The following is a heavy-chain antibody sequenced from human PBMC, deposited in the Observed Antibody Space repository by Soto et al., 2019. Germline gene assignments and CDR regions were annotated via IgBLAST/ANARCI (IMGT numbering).Heavy chain of an antibody. Sequence: QVHLQESGPGLVRPSGTLSLTCGVSGGSISSSNWWNWVRQPPGKGLEWVGEIDHSGRTKYSPSLRSRGTLSIDKSMNQFSLHLTSLTAADTAIYYCAKLGNDGVGNWFDPWGQGILVTVSS. V-gene: IGHV4-4*02. D-gene: IGHD3-3*01. CDR3: AKLGNDGVGNWFDP. CDR2: IDHSGRT. CDR1: GGSISSSNW. J-gene: IGHJ5*02.